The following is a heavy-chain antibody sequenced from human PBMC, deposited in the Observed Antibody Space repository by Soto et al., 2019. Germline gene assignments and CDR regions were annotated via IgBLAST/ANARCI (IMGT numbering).Heavy chain of an antibody. CDR2: VNPSGGST. CDR3: AAWTVRETDYYYYYGMDV. CDR1: GYLLTAYS. D-gene: IGHD3-10*01. Sequence: GASVKVSCKASGYLLTAYSMHWVRLAPGQGLEWMGVVNPSGGSTKYAQNFQERVTITRDMSTSTAYMELSSLRSEDTAVYYCAAWTVRETDYYYYYGMDVWGQGTTVTVSS. J-gene: IGHJ6*02. V-gene: IGHV1-46*01.